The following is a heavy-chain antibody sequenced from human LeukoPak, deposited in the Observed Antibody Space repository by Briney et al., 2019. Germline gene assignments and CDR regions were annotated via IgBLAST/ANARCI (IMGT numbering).Heavy chain of an antibody. CDR3: ARCGGWKWEGSAY. CDR1: GFTFSSYW. V-gene: IGHV3-7*01. D-gene: IGHD1-26*01. CDR2: IKQDGSEK. Sequence: GLSLRLFCAASGFTFSSYWMTWARQAPGKGREWVANIKQDGSEKYYVDSVKGRFTISRDNGKNSLYLQMNSLRAEDTAVYCCARCGGWKWEGSAYGGQGILVTVPS. J-gene: IGHJ4*02.